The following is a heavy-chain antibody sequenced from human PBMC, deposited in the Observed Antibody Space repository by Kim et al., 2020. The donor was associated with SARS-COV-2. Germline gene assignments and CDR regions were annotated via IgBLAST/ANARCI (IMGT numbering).Heavy chain of an antibody. V-gene: IGHV3-74*01. CDR2: INEDGSVT. J-gene: IGHJ4*02. D-gene: IGHD3-10*01. Sequence: GGSLRLSCGVSGFPFRRYWMHWVRRAPGKGLVWVARINEDGSVTNYADSVKGRFTISRDNSGNTLYLQMNSLTVEDTAIYYCARDLSGADDYLGQGTLVT. CDR1: GFPFRRYW. CDR3: ARDLSGADDY.